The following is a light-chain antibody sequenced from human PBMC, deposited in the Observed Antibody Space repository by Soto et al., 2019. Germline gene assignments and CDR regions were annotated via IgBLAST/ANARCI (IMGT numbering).Light chain of an antibody. CDR1: SSNVGNNY. Sequence: QSVLTQPPSVSAAPGQKVTISCSGSSSNVGNNYVSWYQQLPGTAPKLLIYDNNKRPSGIPDGFSGSKSGTSATLAITGLQTGDDADYYCVPWVTSLRVGHVFGTGTKLTVL. CDR3: VPWVTSLRVGHV. J-gene: IGLJ1*01. V-gene: IGLV1-51*01. CDR2: DNN.